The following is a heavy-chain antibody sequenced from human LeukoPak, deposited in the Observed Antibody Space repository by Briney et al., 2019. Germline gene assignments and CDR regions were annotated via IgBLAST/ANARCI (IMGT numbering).Heavy chain of an antibody. V-gene: IGHV4-39*07. CDR2: IYYSGST. CDR3: AREMTTVTTGPFDY. Sequence: SETLSLTCTVSGGSISSSSYYWGWIRQPPGKGLEWIGSIYYSGSTYYNPSLKSRVTISVDTSKNQFSLKPSSVTAADTAVYYCAREMTTVTTGPFDYWGQGTLVTVSS. J-gene: IGHJ4*02. D-gene: IGHD4-17*01. CDR1: GGSISSSSYY.